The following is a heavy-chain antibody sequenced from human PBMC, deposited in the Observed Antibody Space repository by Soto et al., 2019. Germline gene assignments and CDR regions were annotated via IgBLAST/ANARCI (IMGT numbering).Heavy chain of an antibody. CDR3: ARHRSFGWFGSYYRTYYYGMDV. V-gene: IGHV4-39*01. Sequence: SGTLSLTCTVPGASISSTIYYWGWIRQPPGKGLEWIGSIYYSVSTYYNPSLKSRVTISVDTSKNQFSLKLSSVTAADTAVYYCARHRSFGWFGSYYRTYYYGMDVWGQGTTVT. CDR1: GASISSTIYY. J-gene: IGHJ6*02. D-gene: IGHD3-10*01. CDR2: IYYSVST.